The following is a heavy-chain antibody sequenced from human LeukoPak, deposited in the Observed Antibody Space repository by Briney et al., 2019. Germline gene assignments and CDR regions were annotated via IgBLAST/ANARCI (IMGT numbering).Heavy chain of an antibody. CDR1: GFTFSSYA. V-gene: IGHV3-64*01. D-gene: IGHD3-22*01. CDR2: ISSNGGST. Sequence: PGGSLRLSCAASGFTFSSYAMHWVRQAPGKGLEYVSAISSNGGSTYYANSVKGRFTISRDNSKNTLYLQMGSLRAEDMAVYYCARGYYDSSGYYYVPRGAFDIWGQGTMVTVSS. J-gene: IGHJ3*02. CDR3: ARGYYDSSGYYYVPRGAFDI.